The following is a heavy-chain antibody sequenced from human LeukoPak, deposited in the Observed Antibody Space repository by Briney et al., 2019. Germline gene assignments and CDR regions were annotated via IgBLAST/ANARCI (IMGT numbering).Heavy chain of an antibody. V-gene: IGHV3-23*01. Sequence: PGGFLRLSCAASESAFRSNAMSWLHQAPGKGLEWASGITVSGGSSYYADSVKGRFTITREISKNPLHLQMDRPSAEDTAVHCSAKDLKEFESWGQGTLVTVSS. CDR3: AKDLKEFES. CDR2: ITVSGGSS. D-gene: IGHD3-9*01. CDR1: ESAFRSNA. J-gene: IGHJ5*01.